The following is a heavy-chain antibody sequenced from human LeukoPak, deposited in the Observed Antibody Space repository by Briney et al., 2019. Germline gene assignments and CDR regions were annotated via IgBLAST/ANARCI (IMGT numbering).Heavy chain of an antibody. J-gene: IGHJ4*02. CDR3: AKETLGAPYFDS. Sequence: GGSLRLSCATSGFTFSTYAMSWVRQAPGKGLEWVSSISSSSSYIYYADSVKGRFTISRDNAKNSLYLQISSLRAEDTALYYCAKETLGAPYFDSWGQGTLVTVSS. CDR2: ISSSSSYI. CDR1: GFTFSTYA. D-gene: IGHD1-26*01. V-gene: IGHV3-21*04.